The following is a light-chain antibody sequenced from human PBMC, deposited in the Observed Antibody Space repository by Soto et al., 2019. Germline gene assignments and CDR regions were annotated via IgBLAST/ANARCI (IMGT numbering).Light chain of an antibody. CDR1: LSVSVY. J-gene: IGKJ5*01. CDR2: DAY. CDR3: QQYNSWPTIT. Sequence: VVLTQSPATLSLSPGDRATLSCRNGLSVSVYLDWYQQKPGQAPRLIISDAYNRATGIPATFSGSGSGTDFTLTISSLQSEDFVVYYCQQYNSWPTITCGQGTRLEIK. V-gene: IGKV3-11*01.